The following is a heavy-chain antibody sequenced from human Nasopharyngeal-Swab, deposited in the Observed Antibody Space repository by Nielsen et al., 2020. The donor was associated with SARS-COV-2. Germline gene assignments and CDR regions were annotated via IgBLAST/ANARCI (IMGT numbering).Heavy chain of an antibody. J-gene: IGHJ4*02. Sequence: ASVKVSCKASGYTFTDYYIHWVRLAPGQGLELMGWVNPRNGGTKYTDNFQGRVTMTRDTSITTAYMELSSLTSDDTAVYFCARQNGDYFDFWGQGTLVTVSS. CDR1: GYTFTDYY. V-gene: IGHV1-2*02. CDR3: ARQNGDYFDF. D-gene: IGHD4-17*01. CDR2: VNPRNGGT.